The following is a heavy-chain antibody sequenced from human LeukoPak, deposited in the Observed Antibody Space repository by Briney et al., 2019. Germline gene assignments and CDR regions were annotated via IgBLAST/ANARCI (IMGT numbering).Heavy chain of an antibody. CDR1: GYTITDYY. Sequence: ASVKVSCKAFGYTITDYYIHWVRQAPGQGLEWMGWINPNNGGTNSAQKFQGRVTMTRDTSIGTAYMELNRLTYDDTAVYYCGRYALNWFDPWGQGTLVTVSS. J-gene: IGHJ5*02. CDR3: GRYALNWFDP. D-gene: IGHD2-2*01. CDR2: INPNNGGT. V-gene: IGHV1-2*02.